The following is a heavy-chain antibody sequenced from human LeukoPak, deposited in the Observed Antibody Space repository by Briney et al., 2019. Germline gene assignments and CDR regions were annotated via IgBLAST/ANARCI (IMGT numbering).Heavy chain of an antibody. CDR2: ISGSGGST. CDR3: AKHIVVVTAAAFDY. J-gene: IGHJ4*02. D-gene: IGHD2-21*02. Sequence: PGGSLRLSCAASGFTFSSYGMSWVRQAPGKGLEWVSAISGSGGSTYYADSVKGRFTISRDNSKNTLYLQMNSLRAEDTAVYYCAKHIVVVTAAAFDYWGQGTLVTVSS. V-gene: IGHV3-23*01. CDR1: GFTFSSYG.